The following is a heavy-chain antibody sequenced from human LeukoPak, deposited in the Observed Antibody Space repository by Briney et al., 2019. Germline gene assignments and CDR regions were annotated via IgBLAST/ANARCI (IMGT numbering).Heavy chain of an antibody. V-gene: IGHV3-23*01. CDR3: AKDRYGDNSFES. D-gene: IGHD4-17*01. CDR1: GFTFSRFA. Sequence: PGGSLRLSCAASGFTFSRFAMSWVRQAPGKGLEWVSAISGSGSDTYYADSVEGRFTVSRDNSKNTLYLQMNSLRAEDTALYYCAKDRYGDNSFESWGQGTLVTVSS. CDR2: ISGSGSDT. J-gene: IGHJ4*02.